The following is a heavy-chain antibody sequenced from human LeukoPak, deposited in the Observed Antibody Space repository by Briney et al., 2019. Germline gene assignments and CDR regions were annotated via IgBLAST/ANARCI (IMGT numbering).Heavy chain of an antibody. CDR3: ARGAPDAFDI. Sequence: SETLSLTCAVYGGSFSGYYWGWIRQPPGKGLEWIGEINHSGSTNYNPSLKSRVTISVDTSKNQFSLKLSSVTAADTAVYYCARGAPDAFDIWGQGTMVTVSS. J-gene: IGHJ3*02. V-gene: IGHV4-34*01. CDR1: GGSFSGYY. CDR2: INHSGST.